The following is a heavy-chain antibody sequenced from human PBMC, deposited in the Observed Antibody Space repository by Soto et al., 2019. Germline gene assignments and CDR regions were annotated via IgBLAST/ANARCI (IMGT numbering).Heavy chain of an antibody. J-gene: IGHJ6*02. CDR2: IIPIFGTA. CDR1: GGTFSSYA. CDR3: ARGPYGPRGMDV. Sequence: SVKVSCKASGGTFSSYAISWVRQAPGQGLEWMGGIIPIFGTANYAQKFQGRVTITADESTSTAYMELSSLRSEDTAVYYCARGPYGPRGMDVWGQGTTVTVSS. D-gene: IGHD3-10*01. V-gene: IGHV1-69*13.